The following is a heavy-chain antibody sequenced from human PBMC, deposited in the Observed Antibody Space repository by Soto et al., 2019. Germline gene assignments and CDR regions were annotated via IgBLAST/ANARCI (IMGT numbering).Heavy chain of an antibody. CDR2: IKQDGSEK. Sequence: GGSLRLSCAASGFTFSSYWMSWVRQAPGKGLEWVANIKQDGSEKYYVDSVKGRFTISRDNAKNSLYLQMNSLRAEDTAVYYCAREIDEEVVPDAIDAFDIWGQGTMVTVSS. D-gene: IGHD2-2*01. V-gene: IGHV3-7*01. J-gene: IGHJ3*02. CDR3: AREIDEEVVPDAIDAFDI. CDR1: GFTFSSYW.